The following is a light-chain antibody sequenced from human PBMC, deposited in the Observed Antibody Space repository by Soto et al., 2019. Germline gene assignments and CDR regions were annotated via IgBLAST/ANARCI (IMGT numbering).Light chain of an antibody. CDR2: AAS. Sequence: AIRMTQSPSSLSASTGDRVTITCRASQGISSYLAWYQQKPGKPPKLLIYAASTLQSGVPSRFSGSGSGTDFTLTISCLQSEDFATYYCQQYYSYLFTFGPGTKVDIK. V-gene: IGKV1-8*01. CDR1: QGISSY. J-gene: IGKJ3*01. CDR3: QQYYSYLFT.